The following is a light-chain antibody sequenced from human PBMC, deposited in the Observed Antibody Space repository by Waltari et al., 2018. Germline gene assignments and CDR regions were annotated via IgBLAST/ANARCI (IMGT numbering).Light chain of an antibody. CDR1: QMLLHSDGNTS. Sequence: DIVMTETQVSLSVTPGQPAALACQSSQMLLHSDGNTSVSWSLQKPVHSPQLLSYECYSRFSGVPARFSGSASGTPFTLKISRVEAEDVGVSYCMQNVHLPFTFGGGPTVEIK. CDR2: ECY. CDR3: MQNVHLPFT. V-gene: IGKV2-29*03. J-gene: IGKJ4*01.